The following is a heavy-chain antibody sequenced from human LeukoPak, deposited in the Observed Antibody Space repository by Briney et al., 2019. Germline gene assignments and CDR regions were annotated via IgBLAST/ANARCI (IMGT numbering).Heavy chain of an antibody. V-gene: IGHV1-24*01. CDR2: FDPEDGET. D-gene: IGHD4-17*01. J-gene: IGHJ3*02. CDR1: GYTLTELS. CDR3: ATLNDYGDTNDAFDI. Sequence: ASVKVSCKVSGYTLTELSTHWVRQAPGKGLEWMGGFDPEDGETIYAQKFQGRVTMTEDTSTDTAYMELSSLRSEDTAVYYCATLNDYGDTNDAFDIWGQGTMVTVSS.